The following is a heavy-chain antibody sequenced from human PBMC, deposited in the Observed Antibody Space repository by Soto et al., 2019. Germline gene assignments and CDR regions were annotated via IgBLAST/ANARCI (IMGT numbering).Heavy chain of an antibody. CDR1: GGTFSSYA. CDR3: ASGALSVSYHDYGMDV. D-gene: IGHD3-10*01. CDR2: IIPIFGTA. J-gene: IGHJ6*02. Sequence: SVKVSCKASGGTFSSYAISWVRQAPGQGLEWMGGIIPIFGTANYAQKFQGRVTITADESTSTAYMELSSLRSEDTAVYYCASGALSVSYHDYGMDVWGQGTTVTVSS. V-gene: IGHV1-69*13.